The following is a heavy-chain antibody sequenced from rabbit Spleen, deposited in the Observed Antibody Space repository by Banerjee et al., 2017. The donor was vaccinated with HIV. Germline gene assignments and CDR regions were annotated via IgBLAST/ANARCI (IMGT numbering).Heavy chain of an antibody. D-gene: IGHD8-1*01. V-gene: IGHV1S45*01. CDR1: GFSFSNKAV. CDR3: ARGEYFTVGFSSYAIYLDL. J-gene: IGHJ4*01. CDR2: INAITGKP. Sequence: QQQLVESGGGLVKPGASLTLTCKASGFSFSNKAVMCWVRQAPGKGLEWIACINAITGKPVYATWAKGRFTISKTSSTTVTLQMTSLTAADTATYFCARGEYFTVGFSSYAIYLDLWGPGTLVTVS.